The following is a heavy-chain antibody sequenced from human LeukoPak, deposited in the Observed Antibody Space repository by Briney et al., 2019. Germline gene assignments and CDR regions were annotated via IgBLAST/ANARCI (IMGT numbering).Heavy chain of an antibody. CDR3: ARGIAAAPFDY. Sequence: PSETLSLTCTVSGDSISSGPYYWGWIRQPPGKGLEWIGYIYYSGSTNYNPSLKSRVTISVDASKNQFSLKLSSATAADTAVYYCARGIAAAPFDYWGQGTLVTVSS. D-gene: IGHD6-13*01. V-gene: IGHV4-61*01. CDR1: GDSISSGPYY. J-gene: IGHJ4*02. CDR2: IYYSGST.